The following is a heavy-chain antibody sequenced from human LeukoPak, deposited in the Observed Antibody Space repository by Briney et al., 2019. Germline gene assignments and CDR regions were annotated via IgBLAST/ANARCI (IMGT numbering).Heavy chain of an antibody. CDR1: GFTFSNYA. V-gene: IGHV3-23*01. CDR2: VSGRDDST. J-gene: IGHJ4*02. Sequence: PGASLRLTCAASGFTFSNYAMSWVRQAPGKGLEWVSAVSGRDDSTYYADSVKGRFTISRDTSKNTLYLQMNSLRAEDTAVYYCAKWGDYDILTGYYVSDYWGQGTLVTVSS. CDR3: AKWGDYDILTGYYVSDY. D-gene: IGHD3-9*01.